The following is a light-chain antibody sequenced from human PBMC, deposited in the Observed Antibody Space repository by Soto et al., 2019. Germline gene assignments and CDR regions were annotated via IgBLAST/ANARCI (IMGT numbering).Light chain of an antibody. CDR1: QTVNSN. CDR3: QQYGGSPLFT. V-gene: IGKV3D-15*01. CDR2: GAS. Sequence: EIVMTQSPATLSVSPGERATLSCRASQTVNSNLAWYQKKPGQAPRLLIYGASTRAPGIPARFSGSGSGTEFTLTISSLQSEDFAVYSCQQYGGSPLFTFGPGTRVDFK. J-gene: IGKJ3*01.